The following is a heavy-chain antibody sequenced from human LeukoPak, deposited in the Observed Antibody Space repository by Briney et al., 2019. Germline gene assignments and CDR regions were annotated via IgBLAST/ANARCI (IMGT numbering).Heavy chain of an antibody. CDR3: AHGPTLTTMSGAFDI. CDR2: IYWDDDK. Sequence: SGPTLVKPTQTLTLTCTFSGFSLSTSGVGVGWIRQPPGKALEWLALIYWDDDKRYSPSLSSRLAITKDTSKNQVVLTMTNMDPVDTATYYCAHGPTLTTMSGAFDIWGQGTMVTVSS. J-gene: IGHJ3*02. V-gene: IGHV2-5*02. CDR1: GFSLSTSGVG. D-gene: IGHD4-17*01.